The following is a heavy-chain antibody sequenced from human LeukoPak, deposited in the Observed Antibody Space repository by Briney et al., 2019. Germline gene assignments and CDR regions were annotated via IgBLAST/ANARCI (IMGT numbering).Heavy chain of an antibody. J-gene: IGHJ6*02. V-gene: IGHV1-8*01. D-gene: IGHD6-13*01. CDR1: GYTFTSYD. CDR2: MNPNNGNT. CDR3: ARLASSSWPLYYYYGMDV. Sequence: GASVKVSCKASGYTFTSYDINWVRQATGQGLEWMGWMNPNNGNTGYAQKFQGRVTMTRSTSISTAYMELSSLRSKDTAVYYCARLASSSWPLYYYYGMDVWGQGTTVTVSS.